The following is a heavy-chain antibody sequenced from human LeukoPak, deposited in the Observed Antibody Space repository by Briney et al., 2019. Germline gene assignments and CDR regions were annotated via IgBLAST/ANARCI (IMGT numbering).Heavy chain of an antibody. CDR2: INPNSGGT. CDR3: ARDTAMVTYWFDP. V-gene: IGHV1-2*02. Sequence: RASVKVSFKASGYTFTGHYMHWVRQAPGQGLEWMGWINPNSGGTNYAQKFQGRVTMTRDTSISTAYMELSRLRSDDTAVYYCARDTAMVTYWFDPWGQGTLVTVSS. CDR1: GYTFTGHY. D-gene: IGHD5-18*01. J-gene: IGHJ5*02.